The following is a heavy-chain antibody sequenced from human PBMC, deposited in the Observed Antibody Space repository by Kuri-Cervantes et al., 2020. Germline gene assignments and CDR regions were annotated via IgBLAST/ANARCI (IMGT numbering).Heavy chain of an antibody. Sequence: SLKISCAASGFSFDDYGMHWVRQAPGKGLEWVSGISWNSGSIGYADSVKGRFTISRDNAKNSLYLQMNSLRAEDTAVYYCAKSKFYYYPTRYEYFQHWGQGTLVTVSS. D-gene: IGHD3-10*01. CDR1: GFSFDDYG. CDR3: AKSKFYYYPTRYEYFQH. V-gene: IGHV3-9*01. CDR2: ISWNSGSI. J-gene: IGHJ1*01.